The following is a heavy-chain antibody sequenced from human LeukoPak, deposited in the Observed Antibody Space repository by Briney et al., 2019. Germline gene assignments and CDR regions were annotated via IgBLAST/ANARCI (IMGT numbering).Heavy chain of an antibody. CDR2: IYYSGST. CDR1: GGSISSGSFY. V-gene: IGHV4-39*07. CDR3: ARGATTGENDY. J-gene: IGHJ4*02. D-gene: IGHD1-26*01. Sequence: SETLSLTCTVSGGSISSGSFYWGWIRQPPGKGLEWIGSIYYSGSTYYNPSLKGRVTVSVDTSKNQFSLKLTSVTAADTAVYFCARGATTGENDYWGQGTLVTVSS.